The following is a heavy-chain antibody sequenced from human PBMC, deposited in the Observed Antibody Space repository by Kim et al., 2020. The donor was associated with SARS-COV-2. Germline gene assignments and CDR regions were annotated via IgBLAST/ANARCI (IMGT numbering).Heavy chain of an antibody. CDR1: GFPFSNSP. V-gene: IGHV3-23*01. CDR3: AKDDYSRPLGDF. D-gene: IGHD6-13*01. Sequence: GGSLRLSCAASGFPFSNSPMGWVRQAPEKGLEWVSRICDNGGETHYTDSVRGRFTISRDNSKNTLYLQMNSLTAEDTAINYCAKDDYSRPLGDFWGRGT. CDR2: ICDNGGET. J-gene: IGHJ4*02.